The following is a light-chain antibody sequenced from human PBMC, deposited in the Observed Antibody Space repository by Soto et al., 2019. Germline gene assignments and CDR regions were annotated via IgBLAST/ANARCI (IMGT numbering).Light chain of an antibody. CDR1: QSVSSN. Sequence: EIVMTQSPATLSVSPGERATLSCRASQSVSSNLAWYQQKPGQAPRLLIYGASTRTTGIPAMFSGSGSGTEFTLTISSLQSEDFAVYYCQQYNNWPPWTLGQGTKVEIK. J-gene: IGKJ1*01. CDR2: GAS. V-gene: IGKV3-15*01. CDR3: QQYNNWPPWT.